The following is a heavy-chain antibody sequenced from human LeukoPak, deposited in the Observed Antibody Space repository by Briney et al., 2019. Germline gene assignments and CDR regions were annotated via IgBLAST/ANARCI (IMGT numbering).Heavy chain of an antibody. CDR1: GGSFSGYY. CDR2: INHSGST. J-gene: IGHJ4*02. Sequence: SETLSLTCAVYGGSFSGYYWRWIRQPPGKGLEWIGEINHSGSTNYNPSLKSRVTISVDTSKNQFSLKLSSVTAADTAVYYCASSGYYYGKGDYWGQGTLVTVSS. D-gene: IGHD3-22*01. CDR3: ASSGYYYGKGDY. V-gene: IGHV4-34*01.